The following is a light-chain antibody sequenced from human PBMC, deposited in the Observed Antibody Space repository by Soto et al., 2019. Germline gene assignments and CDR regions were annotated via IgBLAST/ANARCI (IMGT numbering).Light chain of an antibody. V-gene: IGKV3-15*01. CDR2: DAS. CDR3: QQYNNWPLT. CDR1: QSVSSN. Sequence: EIVMTQSLATLYVSPGERATLSCRASQSVSSNLAWYQQKPGQAPRLLIYDASTRAAGIPARFSGSGSGTEFTLTISSLQSEDFAVYYCQQYNNWPLTFGGGTKVEIK. J-gene: IGKJ4*01.